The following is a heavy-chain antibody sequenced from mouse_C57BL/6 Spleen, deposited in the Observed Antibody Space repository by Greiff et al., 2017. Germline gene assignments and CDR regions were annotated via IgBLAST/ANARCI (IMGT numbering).Heavy chain of an antibody. CDR3: ARGESYFDY. J-gene: IGHJ2*01. Sequence: DVQLQESGPGLVKPSQSLSLTCSVTGYSITSGYYWNWIRQFPGNKLEWMGYISYDGSNNYNPSLKNRISITRDTSKNQFFLKLNSVTTEDTATYYCARGESYFDYWGQGTTLTVSS. CDR1: GYSITSGYY. V-gene: IGHV3-6*01. CDR2: ISYDGSN.